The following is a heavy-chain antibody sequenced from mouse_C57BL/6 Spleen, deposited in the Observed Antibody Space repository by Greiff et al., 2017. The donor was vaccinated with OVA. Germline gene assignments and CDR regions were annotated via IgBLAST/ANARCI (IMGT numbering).Heavy chain of an antibody. CDR2: IYPYNDGT. J-gene: IGHJ2*01. CDR1: GYTFTSYV. V-gene: IGHV1-14*01. D-gene: IGHD2-5*01. Sequence: VQLQQSGPELVKPGASVKMSCKASGYTFTSYVMHWVKQKPGQGLEWIGYIYPYNDGTKYNEKFKGKATLTSDKSSSTAYMELSSLTSEDSAVYYCARAYYSNYGGVYFDYWGQGTTLTVSS. CDR3: ARAYYSNYGGVYFDY.